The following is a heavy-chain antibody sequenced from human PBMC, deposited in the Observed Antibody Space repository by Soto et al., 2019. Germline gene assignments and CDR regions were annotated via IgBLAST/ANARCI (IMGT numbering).Heavy chain of an antibody. Sequence: GGSLRLSCAASGFTFSSYGMHWVRQAPGKGLEWVAVIWYDGSNKYYADSVKGRFTISRDNSKNTLYLQMNSLRAEDTAVYYCARAKLELFPGAFDIWGQGTMVTVSS. CDR3: ARAKLELFPGAFDI. V-gene: IGHV3-33*01. D-gene: IGHD1-7*01. CDR2: IWYDGSNK. J-gene: IGHJ3*02. CDR1: GFTFSSYG.